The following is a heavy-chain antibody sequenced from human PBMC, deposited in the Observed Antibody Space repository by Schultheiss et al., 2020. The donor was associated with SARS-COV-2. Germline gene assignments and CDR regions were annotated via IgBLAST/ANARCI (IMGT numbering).Heavy chain of an antibody. CDR1: GFTFSSYS. CDR3: ARHADFPTYYYMDV. Sequence: GGSLRLSCAASGFTFSSYSMNWVRQAPGKGLEWVSYISSSSSTIYYADSVKGRFTISRDNAKNSLYLQMNSLRAEDTAVYYCARHADFPTYYYMDVWGKGTTVTVSS. V-gene: IGHV3-48*04. D-gene: IGHD3-3*01. CDR2: ISSSSSTI. J-gene: IGHJ6*03.